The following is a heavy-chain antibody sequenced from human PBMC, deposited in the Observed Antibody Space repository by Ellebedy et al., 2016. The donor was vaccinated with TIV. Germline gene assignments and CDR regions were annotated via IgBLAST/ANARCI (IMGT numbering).Heavy chain of an antibody. CDR3: ARHKFSAGWFFDY. Sequence: MPSETLSLTCSVSGGSVSSRIYYWDWIRQPPGKGLEWIVTIYYNGGTYYKPSLTSRVTISIDTSKNQFSLRLSSVTAADTAVYYCARHKFSAGWFFDYWGQGTLVTVSS. CDR2: IYYNGGT. D-gene: IGHD6-19*01. CDR1: GGSVSSRIYY. V-gene: IGHV4-39*01. J-gene: IGHJ4*02.